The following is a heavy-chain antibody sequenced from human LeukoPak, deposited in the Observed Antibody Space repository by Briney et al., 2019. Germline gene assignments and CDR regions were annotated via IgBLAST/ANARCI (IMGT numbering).Heavy chain of an antibody. CDR3: ARGSWWYPAQIDY. Sequence: SETLSLTCTVSGGSISSSSYYWGWIRQPPGKGLEWTGSIYYSRSTYSNPSLKSRITISVDTSKNPFSLKPSSVTAADTAVYYCARGSWWYPAQIDYWGQGTLVTVSS. D-gene: IGHD2-15*01. CDR1: GGSISSSSYY. CDR2: IYYSRST. V-gene: IGHV4-39*07. J-gene: IGHJ4*02.